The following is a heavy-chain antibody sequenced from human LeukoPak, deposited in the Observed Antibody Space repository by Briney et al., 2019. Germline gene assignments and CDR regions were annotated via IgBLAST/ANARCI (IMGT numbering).Heavy chain of an antibody. Sequence: TGGSLRLSCAASGFTFNTYGMNWVRQAPGKGLEWVSYISGTSSAMYYADSMKGRFTISSDNGKTSLYLQMNSLRDEDTAMYYCARDMGEYSPFYFDYWGQGALVTVSS. CDR1: GFTFNTYG. CDR2: ISGTSSAM. D-gene: IGHD5-18*01. J-gene: IGHJ4*02. V-gene: IGHV3-48*02. CDR3: ARDMGEYSPFYFDY.